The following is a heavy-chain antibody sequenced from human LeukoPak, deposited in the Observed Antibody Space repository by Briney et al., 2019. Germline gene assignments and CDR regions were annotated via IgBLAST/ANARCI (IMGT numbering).Heavy chain of an antibody. D-gene: IGHD3-10*01. CDR2: ISSRSGFI. J-gene: IGHJ4*02. Sequence: GGSLRLSCAASGFIFNNYCINWVRQAPGKGLEWVSSISSRSGFIYYADSVKGRFTISRDNSDNSLYLQMNSLTTEDTAVYYCARGEEGSALRWGQGTLVTVSS. CDR1: GFIFNNYC. V-gene: IGHV3-21*01. CDR3: ARGEEGSALR.